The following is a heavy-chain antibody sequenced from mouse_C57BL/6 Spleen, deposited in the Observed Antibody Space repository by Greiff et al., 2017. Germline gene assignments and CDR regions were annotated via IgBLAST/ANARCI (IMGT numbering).Heavy chain of an antibody. CDR1: GFTFSDYG. CDR3: ARAIGYYDLGD. J-gene: IGHJ4*01. Sequence: DVKLVESGGGLVKPGGSLKLSCAASGFTFSDYGMHWVRQAPEKGLEWVAYISSGSSTIYYADTVKGRVTLSRDNAKNTLFLQMTSLRSEDTAMYYCARAIGYYDLGDWGQGTTVTVAS. V-gene: IGHV5-17*01. D-gene: IGHD3-1*01. CDR2: ISSGSSTI.